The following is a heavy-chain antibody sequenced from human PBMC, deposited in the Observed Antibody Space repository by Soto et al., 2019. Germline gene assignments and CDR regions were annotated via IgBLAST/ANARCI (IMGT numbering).Heavy chain of an antibody. V-gene: IGHV3-23*01. J-gene: IGHJ6*02. CDR2: ISGSGGST. D-gene: IGHD6-25*01. CDR1: GFTFSSFA. Sequence: GGSMRLSCAASGFTFSSFAISWVSQAPGKGLEWVSAISGSGGSTYYADSVRGRFTISRDNAKNTLYLQMNSLRAEDTAVYYCARIAAPTLVYCGMDVWGQGTTVTVSS. CDR3: ARIAAPTLVYCGMDV.